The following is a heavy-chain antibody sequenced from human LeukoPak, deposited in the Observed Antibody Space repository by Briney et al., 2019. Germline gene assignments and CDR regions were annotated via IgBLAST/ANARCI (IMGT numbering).Heavy chain of an antibody. J-gene: IGHJ6*02. CDR3: ARASIAVAGIYYYYGMDV. V-gene: IGHV3-66*01. CDR2: IYSGGST. D-gene: IGHD6-19*01. Sequence: GGSLRLSCAASGFTVSSNYMSWVRQAPGKGLEWVSVIYSGGSTYYADSVKGRFTISRDNSKNTLYLQMNSLRAEDTAVYYCARASIAVAGIYYYYGMDVWGQGTSVTVSS. CDR1: GFTVSSNY.